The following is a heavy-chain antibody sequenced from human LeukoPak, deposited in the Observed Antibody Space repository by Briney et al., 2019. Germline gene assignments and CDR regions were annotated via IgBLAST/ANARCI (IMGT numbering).Heavy chain of an antibody. CDR2: IYHSGST. CDR1: GGSISSGGYY. CDR3: ARGWLQPTGYFDY. J-gene: IGHJ4*02. D-gene: IGHD5-24*01. Sequence: SQTLSLTCTVSGGSISSGGYYWSWIRQPPGKGLEWIGYIYHSGSTYYNPSLKSRVTISVDRSKNQFSLKLSSVTAADTAVYYCARGWLQPTGYFDYWGQGTLVTVSP. V-gene: IGHV4-30-2*01.